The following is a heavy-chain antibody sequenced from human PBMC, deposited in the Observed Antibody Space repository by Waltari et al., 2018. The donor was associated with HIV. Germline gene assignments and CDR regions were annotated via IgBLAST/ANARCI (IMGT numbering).Heavy chain of an antibody. CDR1: GGSFSGYY. J-gene: IGHJ3*02. CDR2: IKHSGST. CDR3: ASPVGVQLERRGDAFDI. D-gene: IGHD1-1*01. V-gene: IGHV4-34*01. Sequence: QVQLQQWGAGLLKPSETLSLTCAVYGGSFSGYYWSWIRQPPGKGLEWIGEIKHSGSTNYNPALKSRVTISVDTSKNQFSLKLSSVTAADTAVYYCASPVGVQLERRGDAFDIWGQGTMVTVSS.